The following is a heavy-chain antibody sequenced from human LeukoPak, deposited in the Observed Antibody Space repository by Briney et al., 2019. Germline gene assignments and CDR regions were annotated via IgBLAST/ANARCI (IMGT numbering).Heavy chain of an antibody. Sequence: QPGRSLRLSCAAPVFTFSDYAMHSGRQAPGKGLEWVSDTRWNSGSICYQESVKYRFTISRDNAKNSLYLQMNSLRAEDTAFYYCAKGRFGAKPHYYYYYGMDVWGQGTTVSVSS. D-gene: IGHD3-10*01. J-gene: IGHJ6*01. CDR3: AKGRFGAKPHYYYYYGMDV. V-gene: IGHV3-9*01. CDR1: VFTFSDYA. CDR2: TRWNSGSI.